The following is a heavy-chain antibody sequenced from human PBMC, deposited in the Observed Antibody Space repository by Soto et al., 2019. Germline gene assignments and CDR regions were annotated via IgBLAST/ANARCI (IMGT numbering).Heavy chain of an antibody. CDR2: IDASERT. Sequence: QVQLQESGPGLVKPSETLSLTCTVSGGSISSYYWSWIRQPPGKGLEWIGFIDASERTKYNPSLQSRVTISVDPFKNQFSLRLTSVTAADTAVYYCARSVEMDASGWYYVDYWCQGPLVTVSS. J-gene: IGHJ4*02. CDR3: ARSVEMDASGWYYVDY. V-gene: IGHV4-59*13. CDR1: GGSISSYY. D-gene: IGHD6-19*01.